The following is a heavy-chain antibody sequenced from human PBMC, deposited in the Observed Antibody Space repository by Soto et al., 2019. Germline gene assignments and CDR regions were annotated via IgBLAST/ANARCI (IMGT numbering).Heavy chain of an antibody. D-gene: IGHD6-19*01. Sequence: EVQLVESGGGLVQPGGSLRLSCAASGFTFSIYSMNWVRQAPGKGLEWFSYITSDTLTIKYTDSVKGRFTISRDNARNELYLLMNSLRDEDTAVDFCARSVEGHFDYWGQGTVVTVSS. V-gene: IGHV3-48*02. J-gene: IGHJ4*02. CDR1: GFTFSIYS. CDR2: ITSDTLTI. CDR3: ARSVEGHFDY.